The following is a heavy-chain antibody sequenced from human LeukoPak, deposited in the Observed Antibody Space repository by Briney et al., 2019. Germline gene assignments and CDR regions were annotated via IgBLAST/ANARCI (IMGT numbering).Heavy chain of an antibody. CDR2: LSGSGDST. CDR3: AKGYCSSASCYRFAFDI. CDR1: GFTFSSYA. V-gene: IGHV3-23*01. D-gene: IGHD2-2*02. Sequence: PGGSLRLSCAASGFTFSSYAMSWVRQAPGKGLEWVSTLSGSGDSTYYADSVKGRFTVSRDNSKSTLYLQMNSLRAEDTAVYYCAKGYCSSASCYRFAFDIRGQGTTVIVSS. J-gene: IGHJ3*02.